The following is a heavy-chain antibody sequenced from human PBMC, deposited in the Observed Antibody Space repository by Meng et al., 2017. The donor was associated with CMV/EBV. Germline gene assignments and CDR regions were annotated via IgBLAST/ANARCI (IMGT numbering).Heavy chain of an antibody. CDR3: ARDARKSPEGSHFDY. CDR1: GYTFTSYG. Sequence: QVQLVQSGAEVKKPGASVKVSCKASGYTFTSYGISWVRQAPGQGLEWMGLISAYKGNTNYAQKLQGRVTMTTDTSTSTAYMELRSLRSDDTAVYYCARDARKSPEGSHFDYWGQGTLVTVSS. V-gene: IGHV1-18*01. J-gene: IGHJ4*02. CDR2: ISAYKGNT.